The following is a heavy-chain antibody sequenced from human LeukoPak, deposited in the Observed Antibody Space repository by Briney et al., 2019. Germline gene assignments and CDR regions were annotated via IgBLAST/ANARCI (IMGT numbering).Heavy chain of an antibody. CDR2: ISGGTGTP. D-gene: IGHD2-15*01. V-gene: IGHV3-23*01. CDR1: GFTVSSSF. J-gene: IGHJ4*02. Sequence: GGSLRLSCVASGFTVSSSFFTWVRQAPGKGLEWVSGISGGTGTPFYADSVKGRFTISRDNSKNTLYLQMNSLRAEDTAIYYCAKGRGYCTGGSCYSDYWGQGTLVTVSS. CDR3: AKGRGYCTGGSCYSDY.